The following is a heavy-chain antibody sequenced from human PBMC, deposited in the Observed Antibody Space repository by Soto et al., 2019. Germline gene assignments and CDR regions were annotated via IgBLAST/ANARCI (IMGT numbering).Heavy chain of an antibody. J-gene: IGHJ4*02. D-gene: IGHD3-16*01. V-gene: IGHV4-4*07. CDR2: IYTTTGST. CDR3: ARDSVPSLYYVGGPRD. Sequence: QVQLQESGPGLVKPSETLTLTCTVSGGSINSYYWSWIRQPAGKGLEWIGRIYTTTGSTNYNPSLKSRVTMSVDTSKNQFSVNLRSLSAADTAVYFCARDSVPSLYYVGGPRDWGQGTLVTVSS. CDR1: GGSINSYY.